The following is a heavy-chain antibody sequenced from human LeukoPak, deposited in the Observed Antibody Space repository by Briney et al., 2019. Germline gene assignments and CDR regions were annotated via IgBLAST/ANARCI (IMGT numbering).Heavy chain of an antibody. CDR2: IKSQSDGGTT. V-gene: IGHV3-15*01. CDR3: TTLHYYDSSGYYFTY. J-gene: IGHJ4*02. CDR1: GITFSNAW. Sequence: GGSLRLSCAASGITFSNAWMSWVRQAPGKGLEWVGRIKSQSDGGTTDNAAPVKGRFTISRDDSKNTLYLQMNSLKIEDTAVYYCTTLHYYDSSGYYFTYWGQGTLVTVSS. D-gene: IGHD3-22*01.